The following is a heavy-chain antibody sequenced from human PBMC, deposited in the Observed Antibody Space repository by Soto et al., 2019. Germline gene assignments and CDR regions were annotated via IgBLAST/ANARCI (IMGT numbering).Heavy chain of an antibody. V-gene: IGHV4-59*01. J-gene: IGHJ5*02. CDR3: AGGPAHSFDP. CDR2: IYYSGRT. CDR1: GGSISSYY. D-gene: IGHD6-25*01. Sequence: QVQLQESGPGLVKPSETLSLTCTVSGGSISSYYWSWIRQPPGKGLEWSAYIYYSGRTNYNPSLKNRVTKSVDTSRNRFSLNLSSVTAADTAGYVWAGGPAHSFDPWGQGGLVIVSS.